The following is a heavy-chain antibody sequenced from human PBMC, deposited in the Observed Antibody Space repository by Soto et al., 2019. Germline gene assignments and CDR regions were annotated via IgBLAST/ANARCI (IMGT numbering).Heavy chain of an antibody. J-gene: IGHJ4*02. CDR2: IYSSGTT. D-gene: IGHD3-3*02. V-gene: IGHV3-66*01. CDR3: GRGGGRLAPDS. Sequence: EVQLAESGGGLVQPGGSLRLSCAASGFTVNNNYLSWVRQAPGKGLEWVSVIYSSGTTYYADSVKGRFTISRDNSKNTACLQMNSLRAEDTAVYVGGRGGGRLAPDSWGQGTLGTVAA. CDR1: GFTVNNNY.